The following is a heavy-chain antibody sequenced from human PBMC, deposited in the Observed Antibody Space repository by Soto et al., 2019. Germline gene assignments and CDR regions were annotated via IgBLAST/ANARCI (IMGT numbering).Heavy chain of an antibody. CDR2: IYYSGST. J-gene: IGHJ5*02. Sequence: SETLSLTCTVSGGSISIGDYYWSCIRQPPGKGLEWIGYIYYSGSTYYNPSLKSRVTISVDTSKNQFSLKLSSVTAADTAVYYCARHIVVVPAAKGLSWFGPWGQGTLVTVSS. D-gene: IGHD2-2*01. V-gene: IGHV4-30-4*01. CDR3: ARHIVVVPAAKGLSWFGP. CDR1: GGSISIGDYY.